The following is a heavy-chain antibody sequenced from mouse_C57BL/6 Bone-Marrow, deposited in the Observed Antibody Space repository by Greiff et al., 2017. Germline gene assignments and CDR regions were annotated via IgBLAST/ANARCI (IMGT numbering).Heavy chain of an antibody. CDR2: IYPRSGNT. CDR3: ARSSVPYGNYAMDY. D-gene: IGHD2-1*01. V-gene: IGHV1-81*01. CDR1: GYTFTSYG. J-gene: IGHJ4*01. Sequence: QVQLQQSGAELARPGASVKLSCKASGYTFTSYGISWVKQRTGQGLEWIGEIYPRSGNTYYNEKFKGKATLTADKSSSTAYMELRSLTSEDSAVYFCARSSVPYGNYAMDYWGQGTSVTVSS.